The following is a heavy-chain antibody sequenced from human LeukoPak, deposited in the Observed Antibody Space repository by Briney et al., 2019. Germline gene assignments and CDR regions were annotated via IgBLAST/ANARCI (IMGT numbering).Heavy chain of an antibody. CDR1: GGSISGYY. CDR3: ARHWSHSVAQFGRSYWFDP. V-gene: IGHV4-4*07. Sequence: SETLSLTCIVSGGSISGYYWSWIRQPAGKGLEWIGHMDTSGHTNYNSSLMSRVTMSVDTSKNQFSLRLTSVTAADTAVYYCARHWSHSVAQFGRSYWFDPWGQGSLVTVSS. J-gene: IGHJ5*02. D-gene: IGHD2-15*01. CDR2: MDTSGHT.